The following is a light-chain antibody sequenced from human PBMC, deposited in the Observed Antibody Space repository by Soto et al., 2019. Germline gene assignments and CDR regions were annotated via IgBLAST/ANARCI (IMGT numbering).Light chain of an antibody. CDR2: HVS. CDR3: CSYAGSSTYV. V-gene: IGLV2-11*01. J-gene: IGLJ1*01. CDR1: SSDVGGYNF. Sequence: QSALTQPRSVSGSPGQSVTISCTGTSSDVGGYNFVSWYQRHPGNAPKLIIYHVSKRPSGAPYRFSGSKSGNAASLTISGLQPEDEADYSCCSYAGSSTYVFGTGTKLTVL.